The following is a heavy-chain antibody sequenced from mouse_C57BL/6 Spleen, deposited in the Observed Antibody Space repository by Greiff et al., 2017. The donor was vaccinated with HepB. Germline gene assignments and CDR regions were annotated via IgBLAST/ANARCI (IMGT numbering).Heavy chain of an antibody. D-gene: IGHD1-1*01. V-gene: IGHV3-1*01. Sequence: EVKVVESGPGMVKPSQSLSLTCTVTGYSITSGYDWHWIRHFPGNKLEWMGYISYSGSTNYNPSLKSRISITHDTSKNHFFLKLNSVTTEDTATYYCARDYYGSSYGFDYWGQGTTLTVSS. J-gene: IGHJ2*01. CDR2: ISYSGST. CDR3: ARDYYGSSYGFDY. CDR1: GYSITSGYD.